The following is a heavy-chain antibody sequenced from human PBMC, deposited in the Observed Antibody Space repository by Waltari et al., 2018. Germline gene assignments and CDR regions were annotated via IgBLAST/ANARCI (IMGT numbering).Heavy chain of an antibody. V-gene: IGHV3-30*02. Sequence: QVQLVESGGGVVQPGGSLRLSCAASGFTFSSYGMHWVRQAPGKGLEGVAFIRYDGSNKYYADSVKGRVTISRDNSKNTLYLQMNSLRAEDTAVYYCAKEAGKSNWFDPWGQGTLVTVSS. J-gene: IGHJ5*02. CDR3: AKEAGKSNWFDP. D-gene: IGHD6-19*01. CDR2: IRYDGSNK. CDR1: GFTFSSYG.